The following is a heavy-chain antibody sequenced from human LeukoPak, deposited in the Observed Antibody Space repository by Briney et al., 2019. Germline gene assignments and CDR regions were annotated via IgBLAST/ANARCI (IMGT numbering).Heavy chain of an antibody. J-gene: IGHJ4*02. CDR1: GFTFSSYA. CDR2: ISYDGSNK. D-gene: IGHD6-19*01. V-gene: IGHV3-30*04. CDR3: AKQRDSSGWYNLMDY. Sequence: GGSLRLSCAASGFTFSSYAMHWVRQAPGKGLEWVAVISYDGSNKYYADSVKGRFTISRDNSKNTLYLQMNSLRAEDTAVYYCAKQRDSSGWYNLMDYWGQGTLVTVSS.